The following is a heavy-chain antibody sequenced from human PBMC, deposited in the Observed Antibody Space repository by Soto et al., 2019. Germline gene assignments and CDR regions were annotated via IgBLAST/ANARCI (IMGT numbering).Heavy chain of an antibody. CDR2: INYGGRT. V-gene: IGHV4-34*01. D-gene: IGHD6-19*01. Sequence: SETLSLTCAVFGEPLNNHHWTWVRQPPGKGLEWIGEINYGGRTDYNPSLKSRVTILIDTSKEQFYLNLRSVTAADTAVYYCARGGGRGWYFDHWGPGTLVTVSS. J-gene: IGHJ4*01. CDR3: ARGGGRGWYFDH. CDR1: GEPLNNHH.